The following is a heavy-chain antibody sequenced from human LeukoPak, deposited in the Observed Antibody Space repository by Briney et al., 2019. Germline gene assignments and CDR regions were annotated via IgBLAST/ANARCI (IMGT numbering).Heavy chain of an antibody. CDR2: VSYSGST. J-gene: IGHJ5*02. D-gene: IGHD2-2*01. V-gene: IGHV4-39*01. Sequence: SETLSLTCAVSGGSISSSNWWSWVGQPPGKGREWIGSVSYSGSTYYNPSLKSRVTISVDTSKNQFSLKLSSVTAADTAVYYCARHLWRTSTSPWFDPWGQGTLVTVSS. CDR1: GGSISSSNW. CDR3: ARHLWRTSTSPWFDP.